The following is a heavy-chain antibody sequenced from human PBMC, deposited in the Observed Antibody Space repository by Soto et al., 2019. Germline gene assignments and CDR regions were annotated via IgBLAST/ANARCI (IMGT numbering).Heavy chain of an antibody. CDR1: GYTFTSYG. CDR3: ACSVQGVTTPYYFDY. Sequence: ASVKVSFKASGYTFTSYGISWVRQAPGQGLEWMGWISAYNGNTNYAQKLQGRVTMTTDTSTSTAYMELRSLRSDDTAVYYCACSVQGVTTPYYFDYWGQGTLVTVSS. J-gene: IGHJ4*02. CDR2: ISAYNGNT. V-gene: IGHV1-18*01. D-gene: IGHD4-17*01.